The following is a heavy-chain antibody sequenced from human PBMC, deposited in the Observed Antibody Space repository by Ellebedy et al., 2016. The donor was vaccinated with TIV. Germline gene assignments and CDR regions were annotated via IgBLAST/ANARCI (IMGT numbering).Heavy chain of an antibody. J-gene: IGHJ4*02. D-gene: IGHD2-21*02. CDR1: GFSFRNYW. V-gene: IGHV3-7*03. CDR2: INQDGRAK. CDR3: ARGSVVTGADS. Sequence: GESLKISCAASGFSFRNYWMNWVRLAPGKGLELVANINQDGRAKNYVDSVKGRFAISRDNAKNSLYLQMNSLRREDTAIYYCARGSVVTGADSWGQGTLVTVSS.